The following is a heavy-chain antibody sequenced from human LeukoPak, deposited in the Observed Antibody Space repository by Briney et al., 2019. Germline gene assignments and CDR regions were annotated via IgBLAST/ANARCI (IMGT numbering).Heavy chain of an antibody. J-gene: IGHJ4*02. CDR2: INPSGGST. V-gene: IGHV1-46*01. Sequence: ASVKVSCKASGYTFTSYYMHWVRQAPGQGLEWMGVINPSGGSTNYAQKFQGRVTMTRHPSTSTVYMGLTRLRSEATAVYYCARTAQKVWARPHYYFDSGGQGPLVTVS. D-gene: IGHD1-26*01. CDR1: GYTFTSYY. CDR3: ARTAQKVWARPHYYFDS.